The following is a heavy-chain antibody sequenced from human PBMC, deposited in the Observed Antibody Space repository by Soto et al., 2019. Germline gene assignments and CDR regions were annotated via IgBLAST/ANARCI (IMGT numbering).Heavy chain of an antibody. Sequence: GESLKISCKGSGYSFNSYWIAWVRQMPGRGLEWMGIISPGDSDTRYSPSFQGQVTISADNSISTAYLQWSSLKASDTAIYYCARGGHCSSTCCYVQDKNKFDPSGQGTLVTVSS. J-gene: IGHJ5*02. D-gene: IGHD2-2*01. CDR3: ARGGHCSSTCCYVQDKNKFDP. CDR2: ISPGDSDT. CDR1: GYSFNSYW. V-gene: IGHV5-51*01.